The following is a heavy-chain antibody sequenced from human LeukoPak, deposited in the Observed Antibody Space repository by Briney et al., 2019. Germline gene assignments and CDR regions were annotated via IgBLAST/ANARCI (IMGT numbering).Heavy chain of an antibody. V-gene: IGHV3-33*01. CDR2: IWYDGSNK. CDR3: ARAVRRVYYDFWSGPGY. CDR1: GFTFSSYG. J-gene: IGHJ4*02. Sequence: PGRPLRLSCAASGFTFSSYGMHWVRQAPGKGLKWAAVIWYDGSNKYYADSVKGRFTISRDNSKNTLYLQMNSLRAEDTAVYYCARAVRRVYYDFWSGPGYWGQGTLVTVSS. D-gene: IGHD3-3*01.